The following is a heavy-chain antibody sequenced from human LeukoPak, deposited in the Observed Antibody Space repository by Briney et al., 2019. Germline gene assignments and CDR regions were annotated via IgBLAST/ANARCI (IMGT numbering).Heavy chain of an antibody. CDR2: ITGSGGST. CDR3: AKAHGISEYIYYYYHMDV. Sequence: GGSLRLSCAASGFTFSSYVMSWVRQAPGKGLEWVSAITGSGGSTYYADSVKGRFTISRDNSKNTLYLQMNSLRAEDTVVYYCAKAHGISEYIYYYYHMDVWGKGTTVTVSS. J-gene: IGHJ6*03. D-gene: IGHD4-23*01. CDR1: GFTFSSYV. V-gene: IGHV3-23*01.